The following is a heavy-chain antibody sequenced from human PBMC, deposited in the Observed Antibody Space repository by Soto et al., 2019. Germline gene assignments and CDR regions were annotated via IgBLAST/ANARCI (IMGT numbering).Heavy chain of an antibody. D-gene: IGHD6-19*01. CDR3: AREGQWRGRYGMDV. V-gene: IGHV3-13*01. CDR2: IGTDGDT. J-gene: IGHJ6*02. CDR1: GFTFSSYD. Sequence: EVQLVESGGGLVQPGGSPRLSCAASGFTFSSYDMHWVRQATGKGLEWVSAIGTDGDTYYPGSVKGGFIISRENAKNYLYLQMNSLRAEDTDVYYCAREGQWRGRYGMDVWGQGTTVTVSS.